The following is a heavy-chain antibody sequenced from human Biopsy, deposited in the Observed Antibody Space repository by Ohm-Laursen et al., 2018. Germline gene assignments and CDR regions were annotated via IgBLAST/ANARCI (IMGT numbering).Heavy chain of an antibody. Sequence: GASVKVSCNVSGYAVTEFSMHWARQAPGKGLEWMGGFAPENGKTIYAQKFQGRVTMTRDTSTSTAYTELRSLRSDDTAVYYCARGVTIFAELITRIDYWGQGTLVTVSS. CDR3: ARGVTIFAELITRIDY. CDR1: GYAVTEFS. CDR2: FAPENGKT. J-gene: IGHJ4*02. D-gene: IGHD3-3*01. V-gene: IGHV1-24*01.